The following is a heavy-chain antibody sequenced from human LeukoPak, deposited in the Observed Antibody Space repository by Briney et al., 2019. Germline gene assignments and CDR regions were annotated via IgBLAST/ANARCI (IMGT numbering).Heavy chain of an antibody. Sequence: PGGSLRLSCAASGSTFSRYWMHWVRQAPGKGLEWVSSISSSSSYIYYADSVKGRFTISRDNAKNSLYLQMNSLRAEDTAVYYCARDREAYSSSWYGEYNWFDPWGQGTLVTVSS. CDR2: ISSSSSYI. J-gene: IGHJ5*02. CDR1: GSTFSRYW. CDR3: ARDREAYSSSWYGEYNWFDP. D-gene: IGHD6-13*01. V-gene: IGHV3-21*01.